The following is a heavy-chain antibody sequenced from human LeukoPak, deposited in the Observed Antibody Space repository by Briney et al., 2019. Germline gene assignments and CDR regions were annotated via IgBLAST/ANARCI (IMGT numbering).Heavy chain of an antibody. J-gene: IGHJ4*02. CDR3: ARGLNYDFWSGYQE. D-gene: IGHD3-3*01. CDR1: GFTFSSYA. CDR2: ISYDGSNK. Sequence: GGSLRLSCAASGFTFSSYAMHWVRQAPGKGLEWVAVISYDGSNKYYADSVKGRFTIPRDNSKNTLYLQMNSLRAEDTAVYYCARGLNYDFWSGYQEWGQGTLVTVSS. V-gene: IGHV3-30-3*01.